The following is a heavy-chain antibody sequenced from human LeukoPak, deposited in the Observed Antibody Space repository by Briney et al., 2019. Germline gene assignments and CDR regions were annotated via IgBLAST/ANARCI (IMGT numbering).Heavy chain of an antibody. CDR1: GYTFTRYY. CDR2: INPSGGGT. J-gene: IGHJ4*02. V-gene: IGHV1-46*01. Sequence: ASVKVSCKASGYTFTRYYMHCVRQAPGQGLEWMGIINPSGGGTTYAQKFQGRVTMTKDMSTSTVYMELSSLRSEDTAVYYCVRVDSTGYYRGRGPIDYWGQGTLVTVSS. D-gene: IGHD3-22*01. CDR3: VRVDSTGYYRGRGPIDY.